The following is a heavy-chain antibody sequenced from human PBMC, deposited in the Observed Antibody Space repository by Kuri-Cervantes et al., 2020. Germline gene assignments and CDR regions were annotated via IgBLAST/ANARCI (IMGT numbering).Heavy chain of an antibody. CDR1: GGSFSGYY. V-gene: IGHV4-34*01. CDR3: ARGDSGSYAKNHAFDI. Sequence: GSLRLSCAVYGGSFSGYYWSWIRQPPGKGLEWIGEINHSGSTNYNPSLKSRVTISVDKSKNQFSLKLSSVTAADTAVYYCARGDSGSYAKNHAFDIWGQGTMVTVSS. J-gene: IGHJ3*02. CDR2: INHSGST. D-gene: IGHD1-26*01.